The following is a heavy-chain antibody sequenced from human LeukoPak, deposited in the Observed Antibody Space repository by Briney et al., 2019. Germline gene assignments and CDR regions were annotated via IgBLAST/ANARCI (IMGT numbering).Heavy chain of an antibody. CDR3: AKLDYGGNSALDY. Sequence: PGRSLRLSCAASGFTFSSYGMHWVRQAPGKGLEWVSVIYSGGSTYYADSVKGRFTISRDNSKNTLYLQMNSLRAEDTAVYYCAKLDYGGNSALDYWGQGTLVTVSS. CDR2: IYSGGST. V-gene: IGHV3-NL1*01. D-gene: IGHD4-23*01. J-gene: IGHJ4*02. CDR1: GFTFSSYG.